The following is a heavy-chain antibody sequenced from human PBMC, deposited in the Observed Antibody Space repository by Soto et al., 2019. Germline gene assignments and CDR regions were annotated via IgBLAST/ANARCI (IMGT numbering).Heavy chain of an antibody. CDR3: AFRCDATNCHRHFGY. D-gene: IGHD2-2*02. CDR1: GGTFTNYL. Sequence: ASVNVSCKAAGGTFTNYLLHWVRPAPGQGLEWMAVIIPIFGTASYAQKFQGRVTITADKSSRTAYMERNSLRSEDTAVYYCAFRCDATNCHRHFGYWRQATLITVSS. CDR2: IIPIFGTA. J-gene: IGHJ4*02. V-gene: IGHV1-69*06.